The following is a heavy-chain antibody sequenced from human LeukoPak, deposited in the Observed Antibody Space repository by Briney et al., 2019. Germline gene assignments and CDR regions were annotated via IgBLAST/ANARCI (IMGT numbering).Heavy chain of an antibody. CDR1: GGSFSGYY. V-gene: IGHV4-34*01. D-gene: IGHD5-24*01. CDR2: INHSGST. Sequence: SETLSLTCAVYGGSFSGYYWSWIRQPPGKGLEWIGEINHSGSTNYNPSLKSRVTISVDTSKNQFSLKLSSVTAADTAVYYCARAARRWLQLVLWQNWFDPWGQGTLVTVSS. J-gene: IGHJ5*02. CDR3: ARAARRWLQLVLWQNWFDP.